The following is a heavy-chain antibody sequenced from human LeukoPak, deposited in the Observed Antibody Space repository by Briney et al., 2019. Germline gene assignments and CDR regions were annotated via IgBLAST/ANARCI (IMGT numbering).Heavy chain of an antibody. CDR1: GFTFSSYW. CDR2: INSDGSST. CDR3: ARSVRAFDYYDSLWAFDI. D-gene: IGHD3-22*01. J-gene: IGHJ3*02. Sequence: PGGSLRLSCAASGFTFSSYWMHWVRQAPGKGLVWVSRINSDGSSTSYADSVKGRFTISRDNAENTLYLQMNSLRAEDTAVYYCARSVRAFDYYDSLWAFDIWGQGTMVTVSS. V-gene: IGHV3-74*01.